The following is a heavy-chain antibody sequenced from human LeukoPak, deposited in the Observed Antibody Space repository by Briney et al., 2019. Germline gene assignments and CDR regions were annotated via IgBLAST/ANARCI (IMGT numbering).Heavy chain of an antibody. D-gene: IGHD2-15*01. CDR3: GKLAGKTVTVMVVVTIDS. CDR2: ISDSGATS. Sequence: GSLRLSFAASGITLRSSALSWVRRAPRMGLPWFVPISDSGATSFYADSVRGRFTISRDNSKNTLYLQMNSLRAEDTAIYYCGKLAGKTVTVMVVVTIDSWGQGTLVTVSS. V-gene: IGHV3-23*01. CDR1: GITLRSSA. J-gene: IGHJ4*02.